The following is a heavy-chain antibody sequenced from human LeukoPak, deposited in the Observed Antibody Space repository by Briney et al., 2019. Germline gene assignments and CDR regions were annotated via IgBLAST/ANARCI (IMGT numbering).Heavy chain of an antibody. D-gene: IGHD3-9*01. CDR1: GFTFSDYS. J-gene: IGHJ4*02. CDR3: ARGGRSTYFDWSPDY. V-gene: IGHV3-21*01. Sequence: GGSLRLSCAASGFTFSDYSMNWFRQAPGKGLEWVSSISSSSSYIYYADSVKGRFTISRDNARNSLYLQMNSLRAEDTAMYYCARGGRSTYFDWSPDYWGQGTLVTVSS. CDR2: ISSSSSYI.